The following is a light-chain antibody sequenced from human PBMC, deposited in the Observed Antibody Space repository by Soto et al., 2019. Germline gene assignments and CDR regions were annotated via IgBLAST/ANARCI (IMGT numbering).Light chain of an antibody. CDR3: QQRRNWPIT. CDR1: QGVSSH. V-gene: IGKV3-11*01. CDR2: DAS. J-gene: IGKJ5*01. Sequence: EIVLTQSPATLSLSPGERVTLSCRASQGVSSHLAWYQQKPGQAPRLLIYDASSRATGIPARFSGSGSGPDFTLTISSLESEDFAVYYCQQRRNWPITFGQGTRLEIK.